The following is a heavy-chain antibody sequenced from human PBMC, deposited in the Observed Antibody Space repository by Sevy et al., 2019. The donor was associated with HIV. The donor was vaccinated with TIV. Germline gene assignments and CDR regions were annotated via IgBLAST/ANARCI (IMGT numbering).Heavy chain of an antibody. D-gene: IGHD3-16*01. J-gene: IGHJ6*02. CDR1: ASTFTAYY. Sequence: ASVKVSCKTSASTFTAYYMHWLRQAPGQGLEWMGWINPNSDGTKYAQRFQGRVSMTADTSISTAYMGLSRLTSDDTAVYYCGGDRVILGGGGGLDVWGQGTTVTVSS. CDR3: GGDRVILGGGGGLDV. V-gene: IGHV1-2*02. CDR2: INPNSDGT.